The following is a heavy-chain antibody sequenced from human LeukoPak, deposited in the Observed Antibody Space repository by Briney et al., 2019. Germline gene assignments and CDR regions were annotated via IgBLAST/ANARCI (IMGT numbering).Heavy chain of an antibody. CDR1: GYTFTGYY. CDR2: INPNSGGT. Sequence: ASVKVSCRASGYTFTGYYMHWVRQAPGQGLEWMGWINPNSGGTNYAQKFQGRVTMTRDTSISTAYMELSRLRSDDTAVYYCARGPRYCSSTSCYTNYYYYYMDVWGKGTTVTVSS. V-gene: IGHV1-2*02. J-gene: IGHJ6*03. CDR3: ARGPRYCSSTSCYTNYYYYYMDV. D-gene: IGHD2-2*02.